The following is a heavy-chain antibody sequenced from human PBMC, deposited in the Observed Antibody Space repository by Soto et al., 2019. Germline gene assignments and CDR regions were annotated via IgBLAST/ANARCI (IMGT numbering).Heavy chain of an antibody. CDR2: IDTSGTKI. CDR1: GYTFSDYY. CDR3: ASDGVSGTAFRGYVDY. J-gene: IGHJ4*02. D-gene: IGHD2-15*01. V-gene: IGHV3-11*01. Sequence: GGSLRLSCAASGYTFSDYYMSWIRQAPGKGLEWISYIDTSGTKIYYADSVKGRFTITRDNAKNSLYLEMNSLRDEDTAVYYCASDGVSGTAFRGYVDYWGQGSLVTVSS.